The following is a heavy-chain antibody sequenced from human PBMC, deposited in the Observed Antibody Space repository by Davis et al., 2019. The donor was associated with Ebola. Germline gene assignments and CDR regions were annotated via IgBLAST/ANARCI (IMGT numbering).Heavy chain of an antibody. Sequence: ASVKVSCKASGYTFTSYYMHWVRQAPGQGLEWMGWISAYNGNTNYAQKFQGWVTMTRDTSISTAYMELTRLRSDDTAVYYCARDRGYSYGFSMDVWGQGTTVTVSS. J-gene: IGHJ6*02. D-gene: IGHD5-18*01. CDR2: ISAYNGNT. CDR1: GYTFTSYY. CDR3: ARDRGYSYGFSMDV. V-gene: IGHV1-2*04.